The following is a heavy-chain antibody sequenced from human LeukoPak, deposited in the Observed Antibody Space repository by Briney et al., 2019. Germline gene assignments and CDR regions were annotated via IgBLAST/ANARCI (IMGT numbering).Heavy chain of an antibody. CDR1: GGSVTSSRSY. CDR3: ATPNGFSYGFFDS. V-gene: IGHV4-39*02. J-gene: IGHJ4*02. D-gene: IGHD5-18*01. Sequence: PSETQSLTCTVSGGSVTSSRSYWGWIRQSPVKGLEWIGSFYFGGSTYYNPSLKSRVSISLDTSKNHFFLNLTSVTAADTAVYYCATPNGFSYGFFDSWGQGILVTVSS. CDR2: FYFGGST.